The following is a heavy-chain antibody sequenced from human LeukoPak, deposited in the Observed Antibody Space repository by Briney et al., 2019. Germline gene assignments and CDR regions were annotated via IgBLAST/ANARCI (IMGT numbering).Heavy chain of an antibody. D-gene: IGHD3-10*01. J-gene: IGHJ4*02. V-gene: IGHV3-48*02. CDR1: GFTFSSYS. Sequence: GGSLRLSRAASGFTFSSYSMDWVRQAPGKGLEWVSYISSSGSTIYYADSVKGRFTISRDNAKNSLYLQMNSLRDEDTAVYYCARGPQRYYGSGQDFDYWGQGTLVSVSS. CDR3: ARGPQRYYGSGQDFDY. CDR2: ISSSGSTI.